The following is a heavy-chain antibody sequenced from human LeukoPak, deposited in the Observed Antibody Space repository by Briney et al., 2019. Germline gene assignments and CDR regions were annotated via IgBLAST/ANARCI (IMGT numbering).Heavy chain of an antibody. V-gene: IGHV4-59*11. Sequence: PSETLSLTCTVSGGSISSHYWSWIRQPPGKGLEWIGYIYYSGSTNYNPSLKSRVTISVDTSKNQFPLKLSSVTAADTAVYYCARGQLVDYWGQGTLVTVSS. CDR2: IYYSGST. CDR1: GGSISSHY. J-gene: IGHJ4*02. CDR3: ARGQLVDY. D-gene: IGHD6-6*01.